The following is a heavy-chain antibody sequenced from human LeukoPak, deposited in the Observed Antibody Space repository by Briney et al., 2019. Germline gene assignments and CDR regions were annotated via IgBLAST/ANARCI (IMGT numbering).Heavy chain of an antibody. V-gene: IGHV3-30*04. J-gene: IGHJ4*02. D-gene: IGHD5-18*01. CDR3: ARGDGYSYGFRIGY. CDR2: ISYDGSNK. Sequence: GGSLRLSCAASGFTFSSYAMHWVRQAPGKGLEWVAVISYDGSNKYYADSVKGRFTISRDNSKNTLYLQMNSLRAEDTAVYYCARGDGYSYGFRIGYWGQGTLVTVSS. CDR1: GFTFSSYA.